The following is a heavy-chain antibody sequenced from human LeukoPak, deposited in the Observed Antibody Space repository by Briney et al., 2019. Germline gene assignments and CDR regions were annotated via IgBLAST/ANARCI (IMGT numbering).Heavy chain of an antibody. D-gene: IGHD2-21*02. Sequence: GASVTVSCTASGYTFSTYGLMWVRQAPGQGLEWMGWINTNNGNTNYAQKFQGRVTMTTDTSTSTGYMELRSLRSDDTAVYYCARKRCTGDCYLFDPWGQGTLVTVSS. V-gene: IGHV1-18*01. CDR3: ARKRCTGDCYLFDP. CDR2: INTNNGNT. J-gene: IGHJ5*02. CDR1: GYTFSTYG.